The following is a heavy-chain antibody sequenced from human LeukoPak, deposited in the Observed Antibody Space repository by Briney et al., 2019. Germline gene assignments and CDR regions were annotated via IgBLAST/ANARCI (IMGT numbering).Heavy chain of an antibody. V-gene: IGHV1-69*04. CDR3: ARASTVAYNWFDP. J-gene: IGHJ5*02. Sequence: ASVKVSCKASGGTFSSYAISGVRQAPGQGLEWMGRIIPILGIANYAQKFQGRVTITADKSTSTAYMELSSLRSEDTAVYYCARASTVAYNWFDPWGQGTLVTVSS. D-gene: IGHD4-11*01. CDR1: GGTFSSYA. CDR2: IIPILGIA.